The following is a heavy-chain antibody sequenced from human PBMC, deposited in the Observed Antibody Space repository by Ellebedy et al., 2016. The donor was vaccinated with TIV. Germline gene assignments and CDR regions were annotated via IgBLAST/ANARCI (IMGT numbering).Heavy chain of an antibody. D-gene: IGHD2-21*01. Sequence: AASVKVSCKASGYTFSNFFMHWVRQAPGQGLEWMGWISAYNGNTNYAQNLQGRVTMTTDTSTSTAYMDLRSLRSDDTAVYYCARDNAKMRGIYPDWGQGTLVTVSS. CDR1: GYTFSNFF. CDR3: ARDNAKMRGIYPD. J-gene: IGHJ4*02. V-gene: IGHV1-18*04. CDR2: ISAYNGNT.